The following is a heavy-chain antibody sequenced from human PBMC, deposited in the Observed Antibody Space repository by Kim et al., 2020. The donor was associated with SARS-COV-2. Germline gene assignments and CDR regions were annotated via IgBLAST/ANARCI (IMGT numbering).Heavy chain of an antibody. J-gene: IGHJ4*02. CDR2: IYYSGST. CDR3: ARHQAFEVVAGGLDY. D-gene: IGHD2-15*01. Sequence: SETLSLTCTVSGGSISSSSYYWGWIRQPPGKGLEWIGSIYYSGSTYYNPSLKSRVTISVDTSKNQFSLKLSSVTAADTAVYYCARHQAFEVVAGGLDYWGQGTLVTVSS. V-gene: IGHV4-39*01. CDR1: GGSISSSSYY.